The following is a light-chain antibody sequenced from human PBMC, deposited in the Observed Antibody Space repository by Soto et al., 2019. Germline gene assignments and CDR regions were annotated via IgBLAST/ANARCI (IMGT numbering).Light chain of an antibody. Sequence: IALMQSPGTLPLSPGERATLSCRASRSLSSAYLAWYQQKPGQAPRLLFYDASRRATGTPDRFSVSGSGTDFTLTISRLEPEDFAVYYCQQYGDSHRTFGQGTKVEIK. J-gene: IGKJ1*01. V-gene: IGKV3-20*01. CDR1: RSLSSAY. CDR3: QQYGDSHRT. CDR2: DAS.